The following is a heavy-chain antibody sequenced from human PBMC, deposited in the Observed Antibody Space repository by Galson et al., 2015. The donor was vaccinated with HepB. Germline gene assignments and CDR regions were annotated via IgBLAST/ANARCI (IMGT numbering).Heavy chain of an antibody. D-gene: IGHD3-22*01. CDR2: TYYRSRWYN. V-gene: IGHV6-1*01. J-gene: IGHJ3*01. CDR1: GDSVSSNSAT. Sequence: CAISGDSVSSNSATWNWIRQSPSRGLEWLGRTYYRSRWYNDYAISVKSRITINPDTSKNQFSLQLNSVTPEDTALYFCARDRYYDNSGYYYPHDAFDLWGQRTLVTVSS. CDR3: ARDRYYDNSGYYYPHDAFDL.